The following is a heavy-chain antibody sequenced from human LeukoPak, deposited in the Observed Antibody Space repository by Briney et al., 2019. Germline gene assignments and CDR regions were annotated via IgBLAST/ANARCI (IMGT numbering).Heavy chain of an antibody. J-gene: IGHJ4*02. V-gene: IGHV3-15*01. Sequence: PGGSLRLSCAASGFTFSNAWMSWVRQAPGKGLEWVGRIKSKTDGGTTDYAAPVKGRFTISRDDSKNTLYLQMNSLKTEDTAVYYCTTSNVLLWFGEAAHFDYWGQGTLVTVSS. CDR3: TTSNVLLWFGEAAHFDY. CDR2: IKSKTDGGTT. D-gene: IGHD3-10*01. CDR1: GFTFSNAW.